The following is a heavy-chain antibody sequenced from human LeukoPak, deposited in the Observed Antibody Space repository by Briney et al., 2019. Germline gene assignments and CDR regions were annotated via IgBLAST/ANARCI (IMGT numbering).Heavy chain of an antibody. J-gene: IGHJ3*02. V-gene: IGHV4-59*01. D-gene: IGHD3-22*01. CDR1: GGSISSYY. CDR3: ARGLTYYSDSSGYYVTDAFDI. Sequence: PSETLSLTCTVSGGSISSYYWSWIRQPPGKGLEWIGYIYYSGSTNYNPSLKSRVTISVDTSKNQFSLKLTSVTAADTAVYYCARGLTYYSDSSGYYVTDAFDIWGQGTMVTVSS. CDR2: IYYSGST.